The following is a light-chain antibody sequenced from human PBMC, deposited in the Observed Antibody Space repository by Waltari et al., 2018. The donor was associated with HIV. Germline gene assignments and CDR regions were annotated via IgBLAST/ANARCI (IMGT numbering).Light chain of an antibody. Sequence: QSALTQPASVSGSPGQSITISCTGTSSDVGGYNYVSWYQQHPGEAPKLMIYEVTNRPSGVSNRFSCSKAGNTSSLTISGLQAEYEADYYCNSYTISSTLGVFGGGTKLTVL. V-gene: IGLV2-14*01. CDR3: NSYTISSTLGV. CDR2: EVT. J-gene: IGLJ3*02. CDR1: SSDVGGYNY.